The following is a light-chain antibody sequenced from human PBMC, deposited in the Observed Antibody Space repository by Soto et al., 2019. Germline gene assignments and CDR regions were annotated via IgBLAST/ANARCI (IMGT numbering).Light chain of an antibody. J-gene: IGKJ5*01. Sequence: EIVLSQSPGTLSLYPGERATLSCRASQSVSSSYLAWYQQKPGQAPRLLIYGASSRATGTPDRFSGSGSGTDFTLTISRLEPEDFAVYYCQQRSNWPPTFGQGTLLAI. CDR1: QSVSSSY. CDR3: QQRSNWPPT. CDR2: GAS. V-gene: IGKV3D-20*02.